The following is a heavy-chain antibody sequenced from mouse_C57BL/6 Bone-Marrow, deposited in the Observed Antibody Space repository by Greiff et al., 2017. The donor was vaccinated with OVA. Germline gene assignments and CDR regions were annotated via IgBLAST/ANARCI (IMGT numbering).Heavy chain of an antibody. D-gene: IGHD1-1*01. J-gene: IGHJ1*03. CDR1: GYTFTSYW. V-gene: IGHV1-74*01. CDR2: IHPYDSDT. Sequence: QVQLQQPGAELVKPRASVKVSCKASGYTFTSYWMHWVKQRPGQGLEWIGSIHPYDSDTNYNQKFKGKATLTVDKSSSTAYMQLSSLTSEDSAVFCCDSSNTVVDTRPGYLGVGGRGTTHSVFS. CDR3: DSSNTVVDTRPGYLGV.